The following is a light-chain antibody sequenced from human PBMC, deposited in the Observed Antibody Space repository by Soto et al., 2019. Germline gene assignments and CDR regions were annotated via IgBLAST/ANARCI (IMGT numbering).Light chain of an antibody. Sequence: QSVLTQPPSVSAAPGQKVTISCSGSSSNIGNNYVSWYQQLPGTAPKLLIYENNKRPSGIPDRFSGSKSGTSATLAITGLRSGDEADYYCATWDSSLSACVFGGGTQLTVL. CDR3: ATWDSSLSACV. J-gene: IGLJ7*01. V-gene: IGLV1-51*02. CDR2: ENN. CDR1: SSNIGNNY.